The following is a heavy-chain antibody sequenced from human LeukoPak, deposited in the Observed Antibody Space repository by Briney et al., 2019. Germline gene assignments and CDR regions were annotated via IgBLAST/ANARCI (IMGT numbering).Heavy chain of an antibody. V-gene: IGHV3-30*02. Sequence: GGSLRLSCVASGFTFSTYGMHWVRQAPGRGLEWVAFIWYDGSNKYYADSVNGRFTISRDNSRNTLSLQMNSLRPEDTAMYYCAKSYGYGYDYWGQGALVTVSS. CDR3: AKSYGYGYDY. J-gene: IGHJ4*02. CDR1: GFTFSTYG. D-gene: IGHD5-18*01. CDR2: IWYDGSNK.